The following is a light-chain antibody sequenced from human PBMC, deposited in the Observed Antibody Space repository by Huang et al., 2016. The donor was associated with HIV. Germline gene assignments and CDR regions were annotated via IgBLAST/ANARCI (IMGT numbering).Light chain of an antibody. J-gene: IGKJ1*01. CDR3: QQYDGYPWT. V-gene: IGKV1-5*01. CDR1: QSFTTW. CDR2: YLS. Sequence: DIQMTQSPSTLSASVGDRVTITCRASQSFTTWLAWYKQKPGNAPQLLIYYLSSLESGVPSRYSGSCSGTEFTLTISSLQPDDFATYYCQQYDGYPWTFGQGTKVEIK.